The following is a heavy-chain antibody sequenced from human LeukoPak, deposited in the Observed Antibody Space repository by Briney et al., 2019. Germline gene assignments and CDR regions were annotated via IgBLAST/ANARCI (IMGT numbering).Heavy chain of an antibody. CDR1: GYTFTSYD. Sequence: GASVKVSCKASGYTFTSYDINWVRQATGQGLEWMGWMNPNSGNTGYAQKFQGRVTMTRNTSISTAYMELSSLRSEDTAVYYCARPRGIRNYYYGMDVWGQGTTVTVSS. CDR2: MNPNSGNT. J-gene: IGHJ6*02. D-gene: IGHD3-16*01. CDR3: ARPRGIRNYYYGMDV. V-gene: IGHV1-8*01.